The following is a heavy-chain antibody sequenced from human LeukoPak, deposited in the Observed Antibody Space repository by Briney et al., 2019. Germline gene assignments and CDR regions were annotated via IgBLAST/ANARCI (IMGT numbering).Heavy chain of an antibody. V-gene: IGHV3-23*01. CDR2: ISGSGTGT. Sequence: GGSLRLSCAASGFGFSTHDMSWGCQVPGKGPEWVSSISGSGTGTYYTDSVKGRFTISRDTSKNTLYLQMDNLRVEDTAVYYCVKGFHFDWWGQGTLVIVSS. J-gene: IGHJ4*02. CDR1: GFGFSTHD. CDR3: VKGFHFDW.